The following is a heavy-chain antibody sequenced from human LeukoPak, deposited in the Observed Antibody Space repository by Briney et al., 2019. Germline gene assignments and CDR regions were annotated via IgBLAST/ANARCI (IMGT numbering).Heavy chain of an antibody. D-gene: IGHD3-22*01. J-gene: IGHJ5*02. CDR2: IYTSGST. CDR3: AREDSSEEGNNWFDP. CDR1: GGSISSYY. Sequence: SETLSLTCTVSGGSISSYYWSWIRQPAGKGLEWIGRIYTSGSTNYNPSLKSRVTMSVDTSKNQFSLKLSSATAADTAVYYCAREDSSEEGNNWFDPWGQGTLVTVSS. V-gene: IGHV4-4*07.